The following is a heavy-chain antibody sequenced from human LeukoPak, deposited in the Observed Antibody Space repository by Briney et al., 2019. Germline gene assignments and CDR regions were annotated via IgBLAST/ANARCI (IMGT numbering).Heavy chain of an antibody. Sequence: PGGSLRLSCVASGFTFGDGVMSWVRQAPGKGLEWVSAISYNGASTDYADSVKGRFAISRDNSKNTLYLQMNSLRAEDTAVYYCARRTGGTKDYWGQGTQVTVSS. D-gene: IGHD7-27*01. V-gene: IGHV3-23*01. CDR1: GFTFGDGV. CDR2: ISYNGAST. J-gene: IGHJ4*02. CDR3: ARRTGGTKDY.